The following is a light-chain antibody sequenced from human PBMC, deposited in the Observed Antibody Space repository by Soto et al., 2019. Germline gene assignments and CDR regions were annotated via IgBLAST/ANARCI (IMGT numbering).Light chain of an antibody. V-gene: IGKV1-5*03. CDR1: QSINGW. CDR2: KAS. Sequence: DIQLTQYLGTLSASVGARVTITCRASQSINGWLAWYQQKPGQAPNLLIYKASTLESGVPSRFSGSGSGTEFTLTVSSLQPDDFATYYCHQYHNFPRTFGQGTKVDIK. CDR3: HQYHNFPRT. J-gene: IGKJ1*01.